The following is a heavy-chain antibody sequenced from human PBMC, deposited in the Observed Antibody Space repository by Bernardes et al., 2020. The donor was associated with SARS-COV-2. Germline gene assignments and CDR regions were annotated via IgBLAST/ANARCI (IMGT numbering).Heavy chain of an antibody. D-gene: IGHD2-15*01. V-gene: IGHV3-72*01. CDR2: VRNKRKRYTT. J-gene: IGHJ4*02. CDR1: GFSFSDHY. CDR3: TLECSSRSCYWYGPVD. Sequence: GGSLRLSCATSGFSFSDHYMDWVRQAPGKGLEWIAQVRNKRKRYTTEYAASVKGRFTISRDDSKNTLYLQMNSLKTEDTAVYYCTLECSSRSCYWYGPVDWGQGTLVTVSS.